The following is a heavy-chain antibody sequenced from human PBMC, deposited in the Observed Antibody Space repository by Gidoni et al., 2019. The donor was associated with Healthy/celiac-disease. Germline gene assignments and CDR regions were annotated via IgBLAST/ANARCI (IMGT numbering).Heavy chain of an antibody. V-gene: IGHV3-21*01. CDR2: ISSSSSYI. Sequence: EVQLVASGGCLVKPGGSLILSCAASGFTFSSHSMNWVRQAPGKGLEWVSSISSSSSYIYYADSVKGRFTISRDNAKNSLYLQMNSLRAEDTAVYYCASGRITMILDYWGQGTLVTVSS. J-gene: IGHJ4*02. CDR1: GFTFSSHS. D-gene: IGHD3-22*01. CDR3: ASGRITMILDY.